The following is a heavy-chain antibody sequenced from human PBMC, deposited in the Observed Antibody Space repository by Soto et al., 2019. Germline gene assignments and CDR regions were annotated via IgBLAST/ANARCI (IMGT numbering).Heavy chain of an antibody. Sequence: EVQLVESGGGLVQPGGSLRLSCAASGFSVSSKYMSWVRHAPGKGLEWVSLIQCGGPTYYADTVKGRFIISRETSETTVHLQMDSQRAEDTAVYYCARDDVLCDGGRCYGVPLDLWGKWTTVNISS. CDR1: GFSVSSKY. D-gene: IGHD2-15*01. CDR2: IQCGGPT. V-gene: IGHV3-66*01. J-gene: IGHJ6*04. CDR3: ARDDVLCDGGRCYGVPLDL.